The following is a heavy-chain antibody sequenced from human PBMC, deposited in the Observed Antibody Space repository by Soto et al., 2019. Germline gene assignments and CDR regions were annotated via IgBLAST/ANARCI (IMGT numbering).Heavy chain of an antibody. CDR2: ISYDGSNK. CDR1: GFSFNSFA. J-gene: IGHJ4*02. CDR3: ARGDSGGTLGYFDY. D-gene: IGHD2-15*01. V-gene: IGHV3-30-3*01. Sequence: QVQLVESEGGVVQPGRSLRLSCAASGFSFNSFAMHWVRQAPGKGLEWVAVISYDGSNKYYADSVKGRFTISRDNSKNTLALQMNSLRDDDTAVYYCARGDSGGTLGYFDYWGQGTLVTVSA.